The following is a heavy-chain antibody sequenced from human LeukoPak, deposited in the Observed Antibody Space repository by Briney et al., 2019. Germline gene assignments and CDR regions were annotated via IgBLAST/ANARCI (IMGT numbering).Heavy chain of an antibody. V-gene: IGHV3-21*01. J-gene: IGHJ6*02. Sequence: GGSLRLSCAASGFTFSIYSINWVRQAPGKGLEWVSSISSSSSYIYYAGSVKGRFTISRDDAKNSVYLQMNSLRAEDTSVYYCARGVFWQQEHYGMDVWGQGTTVSVSS. D-gene: IGHD6-13*01. CDR2: ISSSSSYI. CDR1: GFTFSIYS. CDR3: ARGVFWQQEHYGMDV.